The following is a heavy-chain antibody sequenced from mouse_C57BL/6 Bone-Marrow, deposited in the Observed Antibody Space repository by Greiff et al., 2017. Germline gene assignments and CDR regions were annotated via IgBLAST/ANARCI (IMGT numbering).Heavy chain of an antibody. V-gene: IGHV1-75*01. CDR2: IFPGSGST. D-gene: IGHD4-1*01. J-gene: IGHJ3*01. Sequence: QVQLKESGPELVKPGASVKISCKASGYTFTDYYINWVKQRPGQGLEWIGWIFPGSGSTYYNEKFKGKATLTVDKSSSTAYVLLSSLTSEDSAVYFCAREGHWDGGFAYWGQGTLVTVSA. CDR3: AREGHWDGGFAY. CDR1: GYTFTDYY.